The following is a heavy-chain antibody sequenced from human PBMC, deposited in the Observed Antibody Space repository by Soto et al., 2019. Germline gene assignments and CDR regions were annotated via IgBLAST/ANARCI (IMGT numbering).Heavy chain of an antibody. CDR3: AKDHTGYCSGGSCYPRYYGMDV. Sequence: ESGGGVVQPGRSLRLSCAASGFTFSSYGMHWVRQAPGKGLEWVAVISYDGSNKYYADSVKGRFTISRDNSKNTLYLQMNSLRAEDTAVYYCAKDHTGYCSGGSCYPRYYGMDVWGQGTTVTVSS. J-gene: IGHJ6*02. CDR1: GFTFSSYG. V-gene: IGHV3-30*18. D-gene: IGHD2-15*01. CDR2: ISYDGSNK.